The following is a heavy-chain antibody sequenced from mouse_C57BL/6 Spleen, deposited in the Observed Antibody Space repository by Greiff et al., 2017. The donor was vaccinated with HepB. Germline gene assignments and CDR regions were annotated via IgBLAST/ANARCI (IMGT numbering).Heavy chain of an antibody. V-gene: IGHV2-2*01. CDR2: IWSGGST. Sequence: VQLQQSGPGLVQPSQSLSITCTVSGFSLTSYGVHWVRQSPGKGLEWLGVIWSGGSTDYNAAFISRLSISKDNSKSQVFFKMNSLQADDTAIYYCARGAYYSKPWFAYWGQGTLVTVSA. CDR3: ARGAYYSKPWFAY. D-gene: IGHD2-5*01. CDR1: GFSLTSYG. J-gene: IGHJ3*01.